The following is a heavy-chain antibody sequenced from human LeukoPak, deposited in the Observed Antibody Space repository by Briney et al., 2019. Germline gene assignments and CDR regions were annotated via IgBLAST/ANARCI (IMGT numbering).Heavy chain of an antibody. CDR2: MNPNTGRT. CDR1: RYTFTSYD. D-gene: IGHD3-22*01. J-gene: IGHJ4*02. CDR3: SRLCLTPDYYSNGGYYYLGY. V-gene: IGHV1-8*01. Sequence: ASVKVSCKASRYTFTSYDINWEREAPGQGLEWMGWMNPNTGRTGFAQKFQGRLTMTRDTSISTAYMELSSLRSEDTAVYYCSRLCLTPDYYSNGGYYYLGYWGQGTPVTVS.